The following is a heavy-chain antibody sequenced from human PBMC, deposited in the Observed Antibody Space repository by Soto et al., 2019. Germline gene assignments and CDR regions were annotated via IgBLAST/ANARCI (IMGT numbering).Heavy chain of an antibody. CDR1: GFTFSSYW. J-gene: IGHJ3*02. Sequence: EVQLVESGGSLVQPGGSLRLSCAASGFTFSSYWMGWVRQAPGKGLEWVANIKQDGSEKYYVDSVKGRFTISRDNAKNSLYLQMNSLRAEDTAVYYCARDRGSGSYYGAFDIWGQGTMVTVSS. CDR3: ARDRGSGSYYGAFDI. V-gene: IGHV3-7*01. D-gene: IGHD1-26*01. CDR2: IKQDGSEK.